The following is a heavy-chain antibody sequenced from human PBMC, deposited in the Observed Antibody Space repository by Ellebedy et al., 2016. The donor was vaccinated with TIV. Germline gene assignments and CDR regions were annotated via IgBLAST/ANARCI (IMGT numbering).Heavy chain of an antibody. D-gene: IGHD2-21*01. CDR3: ARAGAYCGGDCYSQYYGMDV. V-gene: IGHV1-2*04. Sequence: ASVKVSXXASGYTFTGYYMHWVRQAPGQGLEWMGWINPNSGGTNYAQKFQGWVTMTRDTSISTAYMELSRLRSDDTAVYYCARAGAYCGGDCYSQYYGMDVWGQGTTVTVSS. J-gene: IGHJ6*02. CDR2: INPNSGGT. CDR1: GYTFTGYY.